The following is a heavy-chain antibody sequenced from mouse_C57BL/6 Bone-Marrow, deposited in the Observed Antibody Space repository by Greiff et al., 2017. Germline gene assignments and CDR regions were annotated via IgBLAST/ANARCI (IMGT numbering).Heavy chain of an antibody. Sequence: QVQLQQPGAELVRPGTSVKLSCKASGYTFTSYWMHWVKQRPGQGLAWIGVIDPSDSYTNYNQKFKGKATLTVDTSSSTAYMQLSSLTSEDSAVYYCVTGTFAYWGQGTLVTVSA. CDR3: VTGTFAY. J-gene: IGHJ3*01. D-gene: IGHD4-1*01. V-gene: IGHV1-59*01. CDR1: GYTFTSYW. CDR2: IDPSDSYT.